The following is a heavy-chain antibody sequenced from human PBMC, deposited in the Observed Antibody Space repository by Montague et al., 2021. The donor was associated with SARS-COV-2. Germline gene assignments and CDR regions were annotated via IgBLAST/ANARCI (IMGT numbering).Heavy chain of an antibody. D-gene: IGHD3-3*01. CDR3: AKDPHYDFWSGYYFDY. J-gene: IGHJ4*02. V-gene: IGHV3-23*03. CDR2: IYSGGSST. CDR1: GFTFSSYA. Sequence: SLRLSCAASGFTFSSYAMSWVRQAPGKGLEWVSVIYSGGSSTYYADSVKGRFTISRDNSKNTLYLQMNSLRAEDTAVYYCAKDPHYDFWSGYYFDYWGRGTLVTVSS.